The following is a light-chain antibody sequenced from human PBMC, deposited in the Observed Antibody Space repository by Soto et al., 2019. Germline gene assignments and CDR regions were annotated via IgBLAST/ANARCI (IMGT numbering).Light chain of an antibody. CDR2: GAS. CDR1: QSVSSSY. J-gene: IGKJ2*01. Sequence: EIGLTQSPGTLSLSPGERATLSCRASQSVSSSYLAWYQQKPGQAPRLPIYGASSRATGIPARFSGSGSGTDFTLTISRLEPEDCAVYYCQQYGSSPYTFGQGTKLEIK. V-gene: IGKV3-20*01. CDR3: QQYGSSPYT.